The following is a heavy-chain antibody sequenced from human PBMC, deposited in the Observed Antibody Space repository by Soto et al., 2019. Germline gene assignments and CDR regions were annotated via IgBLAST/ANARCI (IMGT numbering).Heavy chain of an antibody. CDR3: ARGNTMVRGVIPPLSYGMDV. Sequence: GGSLRLSCAASGFTVSSNYMSWVRQAPGKGLEWVSVIYSGGSTYYADSVKGRFTISRDNSKNTLYLQMNSLRAEDTAVYYCARGNTMVRGVIPPLSYGMDVWGQGTTVTVSS. D-gene: IGHD3-10*01. V-gene: IGHV3-53*01. CDR2: IYSGGST. CDR1: GFTVSSNY. J-gene: IGHJ6*02.